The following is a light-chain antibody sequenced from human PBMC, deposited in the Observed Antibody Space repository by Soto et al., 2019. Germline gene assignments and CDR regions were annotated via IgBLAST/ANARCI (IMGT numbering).Light chain of an antibody. J-gene: IGKJ1*01. CDR2: DAS. V-gene: IGKV1-5*01. CDR3: QHYNSYGT. Sequence: DIEMTPSPSTLSASVGDVVAASSRAGQRVSGWLAWYQQKPGEAPKLLIYDASALPRGVPSRFSGSGSGTEFTLTISSLQPDDFATYYCQHYNSYGTFGQGTKVDNK. CDR1: QRVSGW.